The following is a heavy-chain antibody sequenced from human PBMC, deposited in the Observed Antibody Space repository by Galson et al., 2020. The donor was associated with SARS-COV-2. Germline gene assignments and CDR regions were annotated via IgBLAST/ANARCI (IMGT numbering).Heavy chain of an antibody. CDR3: ARAPITMIVVVDAFDI. Sequence: ETSETLSLTCAVYGGSFSGYYWSWIRQPPGKGLEWIGEINHSGSTNYNPSLKSRVTISVDTSKNQFSLKLSSVTAADTAVYYCARAPITMIVVVDAFDIWGQGTMVTVSS. V-gene: IGHV4-34*01. CDR1: GGSFSGYY. J-gene: IGHJ3*02. CDR2: INHSGST. D-gene: IGHD3-22*01.